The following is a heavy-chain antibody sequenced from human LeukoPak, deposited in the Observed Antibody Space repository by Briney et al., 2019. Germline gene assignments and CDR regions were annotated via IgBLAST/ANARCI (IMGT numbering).Heavy chain of an antibody. Sequence: GGSLRLSCAASGFTFSSYGMSWVRQAPGKGLEWVSAISGSGGSTYYADSVKGRFTISRDNSKNTLYLQMNSLRAEDTAVYYCARVESGYDFDQMDYNYYYYMDVWGKGTTVTISS. CDR2: ISGSGGST. D-gene: IGHD5-12*01. CDR1: GFTFSSYG. V-gene: IGHV3-23*01. J-gene: IGHJ6*03. CDR3: ARVESGYDFDQMDYNYYYYMDV.